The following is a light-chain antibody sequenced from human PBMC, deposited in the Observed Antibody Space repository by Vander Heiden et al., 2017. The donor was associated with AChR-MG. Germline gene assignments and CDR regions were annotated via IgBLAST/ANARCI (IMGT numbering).Light chain of an antibody. V-gene: IGKV1-39*01. CDR2: AAS. J-gene: IGKJ5*01. CDR1: QSISSY. Sequence: DIQMTQSPSSLSASVGDRVTITCRASQSISSYLNWYQQKPGKAPKLLIYAASSLQSGVPSRFSGSGSGTDFTLTISSLQPEDFATYYCQQSYSTRHLFGQGTRLEIK. CDR3: QQSYSTRHL.